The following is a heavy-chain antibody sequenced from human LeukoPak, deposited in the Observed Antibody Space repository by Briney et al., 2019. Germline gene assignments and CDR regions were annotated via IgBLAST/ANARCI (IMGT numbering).Heavy chain of an antibody. J-gene: IGHJ3*01. D-gene: IGHD6-19*01. CDR3: AKVAGSVAAFV. Sequence: SETLSLTRTVSGYSISSGYYWGWIRQPAGKGLEWIGRIYTTGSTSYNPSLKSRVTISMDTSKNQFSLDVSSVTAADTAVYYCAKVAGSVAAFVWGQGTMVTVSS. CDR1: GYSISSGYY. CDR2: IYTTGST. V-gene: IGHV4-61*02.